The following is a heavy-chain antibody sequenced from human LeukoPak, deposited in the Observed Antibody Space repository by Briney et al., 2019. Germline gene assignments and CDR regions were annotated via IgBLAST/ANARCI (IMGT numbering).Heavy chain of an antibody. CDR3: ARVHGDYYDSSGFFDY. Sequence: APVKVSCKASGYTFTSYGISWVRQAPGQGLEWMGWISAYNGNTNYAQKLQGRVTMTTDTSTSTAYMELRSLRSDDTAVYYCARVHGDYYDSSGFFDYWGQGTLVTVSS. CDR1: GYTFTSYG. V-gene: IGHV1-18*01. D-gene: IGHD3-22*01. CDR2: ISAYNGNT. J-gene: IGHJ4*02.